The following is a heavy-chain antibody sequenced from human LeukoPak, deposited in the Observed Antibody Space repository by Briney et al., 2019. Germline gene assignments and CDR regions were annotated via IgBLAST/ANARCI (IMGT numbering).Heavy chain of an antibody. CDR2: IYYSGST. J-gene: IGHJ5*02. CDR3: ARVPDYYDSSGYYRFDP. V-gene: IGHV4-59*08. Sequence: SSETLSLTCTVSGGSISSYYWSWIRQPPGKGLEWIGYIYYSGSTNYNPSLKSRVTISVDTSKNQFSLKLSSVTAADTAVYYCARVPDYYDSSGYYRFDPWGQGTLVTVSS. D-gene: IGHD3-22*01. CDR1: GGSISSYY.